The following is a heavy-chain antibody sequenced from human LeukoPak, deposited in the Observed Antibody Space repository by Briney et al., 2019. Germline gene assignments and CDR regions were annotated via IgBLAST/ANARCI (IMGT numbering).Heavy chain of an antibody. CDR1: GGSISSGSYY. D-gene: IGHD5-12*01. CDR3: ARESVDIVATIAFSHYYYYMDV. CDR2: IYTSGST. Sequence: PSETLSLTCTVSGGSISSGSYYWSWIRQPAGKGLEWIGRIYTSGSTNYNPSLKSRVTISVDTSKNQFSLKLSSVTAADTAVYYCARESVDIVATIAFSHYYYYMDVWGKGTTVTISS. V-gene: IGHV4-61*02. J-gene: IGHJ6*03.